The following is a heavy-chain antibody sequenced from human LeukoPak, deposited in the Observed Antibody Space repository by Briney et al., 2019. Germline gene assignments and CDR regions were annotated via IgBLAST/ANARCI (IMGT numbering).Heavy chain of an antibody. CDR3: ARFGDMFDY. D-gene: IGHD3-10*01. J-gene: IGHJ4*02. CDR2: IYYSGST. CDR1: GGSISSYY. V-gene: IGHV4-59*01. Sequence: PSETLSLTCTVSGGSISSYYWSWIRQPPGKGLEWIGYIYYSGSTKYNPSLKSRVTISVDTSRNQFSLKLSSVTAADTAVYYCARFGDMFDYWGQGTLVPVSS.